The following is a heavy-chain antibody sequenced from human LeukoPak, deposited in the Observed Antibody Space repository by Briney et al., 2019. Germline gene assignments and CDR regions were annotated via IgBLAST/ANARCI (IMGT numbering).Heavy chain of an antibody. CDR2: IDYSGAT. D-gene: IGHD3-10*01. Sequence: SETLSLTCTVSGGSIGTYYWTWIRQPPRKGLEWIGYIDYSGATNYNPSLKSRLTMSVDTSKHQFSLKLSSVTAADTAVYYCARVGSYCFESWGQGTLVTVSS. V-gene: IGHV4-59*01. J-gene: IGHJ4*02. CDR3: ARVGSYCFES. CDR1: GGSIGTYY.